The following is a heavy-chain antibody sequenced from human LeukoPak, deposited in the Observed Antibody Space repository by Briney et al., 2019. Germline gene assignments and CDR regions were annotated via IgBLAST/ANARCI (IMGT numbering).Heavy chain of an antibody. CDR1: GFTFSTYW. D-gene: IGHD6-19*01. Sequence: GGSLRLSCAASGFTFSTYWMHWVRQAPGKGLEWVSRINSDGTTAIYADYVKGRFTISRDNAKNTVYLQMNSLRDEDTAVYYCARGRSSGWYNWFDPWGQGTLVTVSS. V-gene: IGHV3-74*01. CDR3: ARGRSSGWYNWFDP. CDR2: INSDGTTA. J-gene: IGHJ5*02.